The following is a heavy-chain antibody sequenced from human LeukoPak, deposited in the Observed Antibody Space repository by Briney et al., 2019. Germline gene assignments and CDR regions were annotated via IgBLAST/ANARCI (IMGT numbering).Heavy chain of an antibody. CDR1: GGSISSSSYY. Sequence: SETLSLTCTVSGGSISSSSYYWGWIRQPPGKGLEWIGSIYYSGSTYYNPSLKSRVTISVDTSKNQFSLKLSSVTAADTAVYYCASLGSRYGRFDYWGQGTLVTVSS. J-gene: IGHJ4*02. CDR2: IYYSGST. V-gene: IGHV4-39*01. CDR3: ASLGSRYGRFDY. D-gene: IGHD4-17*01.